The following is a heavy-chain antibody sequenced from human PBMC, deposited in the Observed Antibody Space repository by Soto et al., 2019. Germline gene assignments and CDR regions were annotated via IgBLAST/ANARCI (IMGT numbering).Heavy chain of an antibody. CDR2: INHSGST. J-gene: IGHJ4*02. CDR1: GGSFSGYY. CDR3: ARDKITGLFDY. V-gene: IGHV4-34*01. D-gene: IGHD2-8*02. Sequence: SETLSLTCAFYGGSFSGYYWTWIRQPPGTGLEWIGEINHSGSTNYNPSLKSRVTISVDTSKNQFSLKLTSVTAADTAVYYCARDKITGLFDYWGQGTLVTAPQ.